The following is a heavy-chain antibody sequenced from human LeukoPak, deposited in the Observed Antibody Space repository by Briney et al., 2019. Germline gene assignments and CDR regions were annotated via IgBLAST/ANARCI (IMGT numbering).Heavy chain of an antibody. D-gene: IGHD1/OR15-1a*01. J-gene: IGHJ4*02. CDR3: AKINNVDDF. Sequence: GGSLRLSCAASGFTFSTFEMTWVRQAPGKGLEWVAAISPDGNREYYTESVKGRFTVSRDNSNNMIYLQINSLRGEDSAVYYCAKINNVDDFWGQGTLVTVSS. CDR2: ISPDGNRE. V-gene: IGHV3-30*18. CDR1: GFTFSTFE.